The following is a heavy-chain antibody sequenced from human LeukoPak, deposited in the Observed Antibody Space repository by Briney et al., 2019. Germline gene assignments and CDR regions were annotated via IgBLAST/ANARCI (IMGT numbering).Heavy chain of an antibody. Sequence: GGSLRLSCAASGFTFSDYNMRWIRQAPGKGLEWVSSINSYSTNIYYADSVKGQFTISRDNAKNSLYLQMNSLRAEDTALYYCARGPYTDYWGQGTLVTVSS. V-gene: IGHV3-11*04. D-gene: IGHD2-2*02. CDR3: ARGPYTDY. J-gene: IGHJ4*02. CDR2: INSYSTNI. CDR1: GFTFSDYN.